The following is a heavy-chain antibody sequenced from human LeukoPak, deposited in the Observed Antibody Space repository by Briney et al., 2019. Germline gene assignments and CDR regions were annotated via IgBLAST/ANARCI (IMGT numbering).Heavy chain of an antibody. D-gene: IGHD3-16*01. CDR1: GYTFSSYG. CDR2: IRCYNGNT. J-gene: IGHJ5*02. V-gene: IGHV1-18*01. Sequence: ASVKVSCKASGYTFSSYGIRWVRQAPGQGPEWMGWIRCYNGNTEYAQKFQGRVTITRDTSASTAYMELSSLRSEDTAVYYCARVRAGGDNWFDPWGQGTLVTVSS. CDR3: ARVRAGGDNWFDP.